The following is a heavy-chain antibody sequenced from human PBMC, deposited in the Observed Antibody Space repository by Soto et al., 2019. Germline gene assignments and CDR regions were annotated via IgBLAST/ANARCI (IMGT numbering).Heavy chain of an antibody. CDR3: AKGGRQWLVTSDFNY. Sequence: GGSLRLSCAASGFTFSSYGMRWVRQAPGKGLEWVAVISYDGSNKYYADSVKGRFTISRDNSKNMLYLQMNSLRAEDTAVYYCAKGGRQWLVTSDFNYWGQGALVTVSS. CDR2: ISYDGSNK. V-gene: IGHV3-30*18. D-gene: IGHD6-19*01. J-gene: IGHJ4*02. CDR1: GFTFSSYG.